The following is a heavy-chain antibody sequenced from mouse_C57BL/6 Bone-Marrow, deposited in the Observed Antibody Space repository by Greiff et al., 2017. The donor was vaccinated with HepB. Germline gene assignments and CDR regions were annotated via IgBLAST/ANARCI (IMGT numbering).Heavy chain of an antibody. J-gene: IGHJ2*01. CDR1: GFSLTSYG. Sequence: QVQLQQSGPGLVQPSQSLSITCTVSGFSLTSYGVHWVRQSPGKGLEWLGVIWSGGSTDYNAAFISRLSISKDNSTSQVFFKMNSLQADDTAIYYCEAYYFDYWGQGTTLTVSS. CDR3: EAYYFDY. D-gene: IGHD3-2*02. V-gene: IGHV2-2*01. CDR2: IWSGGST.